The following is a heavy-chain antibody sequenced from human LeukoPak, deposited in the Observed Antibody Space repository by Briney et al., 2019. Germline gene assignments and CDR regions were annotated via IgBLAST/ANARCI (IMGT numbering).Heavy chain of an antibody. CDR1: GFTFSSYS. Sequence: SGGSLRLSCAASGFTFSSYSMNWVRQAPGKGLEWVSYISSSSSTIYYADSVKGRFTISRDNSKNTLYLQMNSLRAEDTAGYYCSKGPLIEVAGTTWDYWGQGALVTVSS. D-gene: IGHD6-19*01. J-gene: IGHJ4*02. CDR2: ISSSSSTI. CDR3: SKGPLIEVAGTTWDY. V-gene: IGHV3-48*01.